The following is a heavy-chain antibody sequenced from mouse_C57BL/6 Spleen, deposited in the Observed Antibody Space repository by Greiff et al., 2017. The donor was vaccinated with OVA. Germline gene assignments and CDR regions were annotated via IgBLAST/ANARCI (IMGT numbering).Heavy chain of an antibody. CDR1: GYSITSGYY. CDR3: ARDRSYYAMDY. J-gene: IGHJ4*01. V-gene: IGHV3-6*01. CDR2: ISYDGSN. Sequence: EVKLQESGPGLVKPSQSLSLTCSVTGYSITSGYYWNWIRQFPGNKLEWMGYISYDGSNNYNPSLKNRISITRDTSKNQFFLKLNSVTTEDTATYYCARDRSYYAMDYWGQGTSVTVSS.